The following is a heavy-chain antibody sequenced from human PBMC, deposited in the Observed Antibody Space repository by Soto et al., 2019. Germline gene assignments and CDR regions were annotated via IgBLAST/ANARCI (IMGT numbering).Heavy chain of an antibody. V-gene: IGHV4-59*06. CDR3: ARTSYDSSGTAADP. D-gene: IGHD3-22*01. CDR1: GGSMISYY. Sequence: TSETLSLTCTVSGGSMISYYWSWIRQHPGKGLEWIGYIYYSGSTYYNPSLKSRVTISVDTSKNQFSLKLSSVTAADTAVYYCARTSYDSSGTAADPWGQGTLVTVSS. J-gene: IGHJ5*02. CDR2: IYYSGST.